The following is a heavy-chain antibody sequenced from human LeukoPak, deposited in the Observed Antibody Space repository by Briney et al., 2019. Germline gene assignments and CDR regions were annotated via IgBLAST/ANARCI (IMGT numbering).Heavy chain of an antibody. CDR2: IKRKSAGETT. V-gene: IGHV3-15*01. J-gene: IGHJ1*01. Sequence: VKPGGSLRLSCAASGVSVSDAWMSWVRQAPGKGLEWVGRIKRKSAGETTHYVAYVTGRFTISSADSKNTLYLQMNSLKTEDTAVYHCTGTPDWGQGTLVTVSS. CDR1: GVSVSDAW. CDR3: TGTPD.